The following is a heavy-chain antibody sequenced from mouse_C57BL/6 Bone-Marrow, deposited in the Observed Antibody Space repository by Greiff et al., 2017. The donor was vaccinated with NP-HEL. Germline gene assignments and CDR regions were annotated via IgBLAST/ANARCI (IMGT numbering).Heavy chain of an antibody. J-gene: IGHJ1*03. Sequence: VQLQQSGPELVKPGASVKISCKASGYAFSSSWMNWVKQRPGKGLEWIGRIYPGDGDTNYNGKFKGKATLTADKSSSTAYMQLSGLTSEDSAVYFCERYFDVWGTGTTVTVSS. V-gene: IGHV1-82*01. CDR1: GYAFSSSW. CDR2: IYPGDGDT. CDR3: ERYFDV.